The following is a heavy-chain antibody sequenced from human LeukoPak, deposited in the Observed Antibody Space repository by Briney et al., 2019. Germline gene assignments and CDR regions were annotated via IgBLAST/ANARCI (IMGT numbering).Heavy chain of an antibody. J-gene: IGHJ4*02. D-gene: IGHD3-10*01. Sequence: SETLSLTCAVYGGSFSGYYWSWIRQPPGKGLEWIGEINHSGSTNCNPSLKSRVTISVDTSKNQFSLKLSSVTAADTAVYYCARGLTMVRGVIRYFDYWGQGTLVTVSS. CDR2: INHSGST. CDR3: ARGLTMVRGVIRYFDY. CDR1: GGSFSGYY. V-gene: IGHV4-34*01.